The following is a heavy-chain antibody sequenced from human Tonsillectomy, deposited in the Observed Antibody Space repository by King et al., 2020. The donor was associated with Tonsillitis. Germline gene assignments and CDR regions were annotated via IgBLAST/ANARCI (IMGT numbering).Heavy chain of an antibody. CDR1: GFTFSSYS. D-gene: IGHD4-17*01. J-gene: IGHJ4*02. Sequence: VQLVESGGGLVRPGGSLRLSCAASGFTFSSYSMNWVRQAPGKGLEWVSSISSSSSYIYYADSVKGRFTISRDNAKNSLYLQMNSLRAEDTAVNYCARYDYGDYYYFDSWGQGTLVTVSS. CDR3: ARYDYGDYYYFDS. V-gene: IGHV3-21*01. CDR2: ISSSSSYI.